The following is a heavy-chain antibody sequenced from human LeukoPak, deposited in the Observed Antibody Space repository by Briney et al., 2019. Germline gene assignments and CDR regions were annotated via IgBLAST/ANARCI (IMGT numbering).Heavy chain of an antibody. V-gene: IGHV3-23*01. CDR2: ISGSGGST. J-gene: IGHJ6*04. CDR1: GFTFSSYA. Sequence: GGSLRLSCVASGFTFSSYAMSWVRQAPGKGLEWVSVISGSGGSTYYADSVKDRFTISRDKSKNTLYLQMNSLRAEDTAVYYCAKDLNYYYYGMDVWGKGTTVTVSS. CDR3: AKDLNYYYYGMDV.